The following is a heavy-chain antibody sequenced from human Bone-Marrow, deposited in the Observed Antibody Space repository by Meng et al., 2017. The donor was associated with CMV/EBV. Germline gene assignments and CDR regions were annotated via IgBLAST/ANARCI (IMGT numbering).Heavy chain of an antibody. CDR3: ARDHRFRSGMCYYGMDG. CDR1: GASISSTSYY. Sequence: SETLSLTCAVSGASISSTSYYWGWIRQLPGKGLEWIGSAYFSGSTYSHTSLESRVTMSLDTSKSQFSLKLSSVTAADTAVYYCARDHRFRSGMCYYGMDGWGQGTTVTVSS. D-gene: IGHD3-3*01. CDR2: AYFSGST. J-gene: IGHJ6*02. V-gene: IGHV4-39*07.